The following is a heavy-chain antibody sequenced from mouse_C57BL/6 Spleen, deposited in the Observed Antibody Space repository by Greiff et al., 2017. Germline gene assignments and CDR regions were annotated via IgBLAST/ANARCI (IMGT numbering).Heavy chain of an antibody. D-gene: IGHD4-1*01. CDR1: GFTFSSYA. CDR2: ISDGGSYT. J-gene: IGHJ2*01. V-gene: IGHV5-4*01. CDR3: AREGDSGTYFDY. Sequence: EVQRVESGGGLVKPGGSLKLSCAASGFTFSSYAMSWVRQTPEKRLEWVATISDGGSYTYYPDNVKGRFTIYRDNAKNNLYLQMSHLKSEDTAMYYCAREGDSGTYFDYWGQGTTLTVSS.